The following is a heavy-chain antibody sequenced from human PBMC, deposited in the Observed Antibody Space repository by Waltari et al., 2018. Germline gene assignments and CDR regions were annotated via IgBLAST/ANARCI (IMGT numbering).Heavy chain of an antibody. CDR3: ARSGYYDSSGYYWWFDP. D-gene: IGHD3-22*01. CDR1: GGSISSSNYY. J-gene: IGHJ5*02. V-gene: IGHV4-39*01. Sequence: QLQLQESGPGLVKPSETLSLTCTVSGGSISSSNYYWGWIRQPPGKGLEWIGSIYSSGGTYYNPSLKSRVTISVDTSKNQFYLKLNSVTAADTAVYYCARSGYYDSSGYYWWFDPWGQGTLVTVSS. CDR2: IYSSGGT.